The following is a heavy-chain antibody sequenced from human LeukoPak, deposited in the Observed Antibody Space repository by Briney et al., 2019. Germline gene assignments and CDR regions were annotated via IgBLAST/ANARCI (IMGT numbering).Heavy chain of an antibody. CDR2: IYYSGST. J-gene: IGHJ4*02. V-gene: IGHV4-31*03. Sequence: SETLSLTCTVAGVSFIDYYWSWIRQHPGKGLEWIGYIYYSGSTYYNPSLKSRVTISVDTSKNQFSLKLSSVAAADTAVYYCAREVGNYDFWSGYYDYWGQGTLVTVSS. CDR3: AREVGNYDFWSGYYDY. CDR1: GVSFIDYY. D-gene: IGHD3-3*01.